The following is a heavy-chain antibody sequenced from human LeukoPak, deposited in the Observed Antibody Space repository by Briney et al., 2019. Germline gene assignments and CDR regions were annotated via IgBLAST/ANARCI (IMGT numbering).Heavy chain of an antibody. CDR3: ARGTMVRGVITKFDY. CDR2: IYPGDSDT. CDR1: GYSFTNYW. V-gene: IGHV5-51*01. Sequence: GESLKISCKGSGYSFTNYWIGWVRQMPGKGLEWMGIIYPGDSDTRYSPSFQGQVTISADKSISTAYLQWSSLKASDTAMYYCARGTMVRGVITKFDYWGPGTLVTVSS. J-gene: IGHJ4*02. D-gene: IGHD3-10*01.